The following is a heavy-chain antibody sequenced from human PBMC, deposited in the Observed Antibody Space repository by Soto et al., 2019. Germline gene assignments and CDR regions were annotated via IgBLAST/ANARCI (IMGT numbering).Heavy chain of an antibody. CDR1: GGSFSGYY. D-gene: IGHD3-10*01. Sequence: ASETLSLTCAVYGGSFSGYYWSWIRQPPGKGLEWIGEINHSGSTNYNPSLKSRVTISVDTSKNQFSLKLSSVTAADTAVYYCARGQGRYYYYYYYMDVWGKGTTVTVSS. J-gene: IGHJ6*03. CDR3: ARGQGRYYYYYYYMDV. V-gene: IGHV4-34*01. CDR2: INHSGST.